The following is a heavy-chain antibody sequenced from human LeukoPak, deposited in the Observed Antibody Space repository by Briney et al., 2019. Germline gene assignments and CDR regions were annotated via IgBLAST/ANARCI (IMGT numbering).Heavy chain of an antibody. CDR2: ISPDGSVK. V-gene: IGHV3-7*02. D-gene: IGHD5-24*01. CDR3: ARLLGMVTTFDI. Sequence: PGGSLRLSCAASGFPISNYWMSWVRQAPGKGLEWLASISPDGSVKHYVDSVKGRFTISRDNAKTSPSLQMNSPRAEDTAVYFCARLLGMVTTFDIWGQGTVVTVSS. CDR1: GFPISNYW. J-gene: IGHJ3*02.